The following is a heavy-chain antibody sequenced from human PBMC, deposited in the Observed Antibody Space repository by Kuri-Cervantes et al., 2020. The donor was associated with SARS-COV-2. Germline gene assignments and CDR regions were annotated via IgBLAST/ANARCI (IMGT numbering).Heavy chain of an antibody. CDR2: FDPEDGET. CDR3: ARDGRYGELNWFDP. Sequence: ASVKVSCKVSGYTLTELSMHWVRQAPGKGLEWMGGFDPEDGETIYAQKFQGRVTMTEDTSTDTAYMELSSLRSEDTAVYYCARDGRYGELNWFDPWGQGTLVTVSS. D-gene: IGHD4-17*01. CDR1: GYTLTELS. J-gene: IGHJ5*02. V-gene: IGHV1-24*01.